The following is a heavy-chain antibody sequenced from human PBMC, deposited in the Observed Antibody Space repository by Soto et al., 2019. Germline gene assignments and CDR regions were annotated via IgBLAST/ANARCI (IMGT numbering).Heavy chain of an antibody. CDR1: GYTFTDYY. J-gene: IGHJ4*01. CDR2: IDPKTGGA. Sequence: ASVKVSGKASGYTFTDYYMHWDRQAPGQGLEWMGWIDPKTGGANQAQKFQGRVTMTRDTSIDTAFMEVSRLNSDDTAVYYCARDSYQLRSGEHYYLDLWVHGTLVTDSS. D-gene: IGHD3-3*01. V-gene: IGHV1-2*02. CDR3: ARDSYQLRSGEHYYLDL.